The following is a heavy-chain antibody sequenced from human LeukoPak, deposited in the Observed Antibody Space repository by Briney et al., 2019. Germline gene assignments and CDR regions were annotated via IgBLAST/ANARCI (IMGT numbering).Heavy chain of an antibody. Sequence: NPSQTLSLTCTVSGGSTNTFDSYWSWIRHPPGKGLEWIGHIYFSGGTFYNPSLKSRLTMSVDTSNNHFSLKLSSVTAADTAVYYCARVDVGTYSPYFDLWGRGTLVSVSS. V-gene: IGHV4-30-4*01. CDR3: ARVDVGTYSPYFDL. D-gene: IGHD1-26*01. J-gene: IGHJ2*01. CDR1: GGSTNTFDSY. CDR2: IYFSGGT.